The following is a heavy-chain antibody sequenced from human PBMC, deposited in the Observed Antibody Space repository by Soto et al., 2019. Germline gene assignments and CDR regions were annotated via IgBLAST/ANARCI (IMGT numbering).Heavy chain of an antibody. J-gene: IGHJ4*02. CDR1: AGTLDSYT. D-gene: IGHD3-10*01. Sequence: QVQLVQSGAEVKKPGSSVKVSCSASAGTLDSYTISWVRQVPGQRLEWMGRIIPMLRMSDFAQNFQGRVSMTAAQSTSTVYMVLSSLRSEDTAVYFCAANYGSGSTHFAHWGQGTPVTVTS. V-gene: IGHV1-69*02. CDR2: IIPMLRMS. CDR3: AANYGSGSTHFAH.